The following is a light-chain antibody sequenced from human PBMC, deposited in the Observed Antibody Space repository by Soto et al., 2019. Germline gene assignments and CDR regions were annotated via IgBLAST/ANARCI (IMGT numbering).Light chain of an antibody. CDR2: GAS. CDR3: QQYSDSAWT. V-gene: IGKV3-20*01. J-gene: IGKJ1*01. Sequence: EIVLTQSPGTLSLSPGERATLSCRASQSGSSSYLGWYQQKPGQAPRLLIFGASSRATGLPDRVSGSGSESDFALTITRLEPEDFAVYYCQQYSDSAWTFGQGTRVEIK. CDR1: QSGSSSY.